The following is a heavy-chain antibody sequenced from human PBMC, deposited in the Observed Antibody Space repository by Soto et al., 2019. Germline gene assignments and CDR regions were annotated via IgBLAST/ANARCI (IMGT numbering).Heavy chain of an antibody. Sequence: QVQLVQSGAEVQKPGSSVKVSCKASGGTFSSYAISWVRQAPGQGLEWMGGIIPIFGTANYAQKFQGRVTITADESTSTAYMELSSLRSEDTAVYYCARSIVVVPAAIISDYYYYGMDVWGQGTTVTVSS. CDR1: GGTFSSYA. J-gene: IGHJ6*02. CDR3: ARSIVVVPAAIISDYYYYGMDV. D-gene: IGHD2-2*01. CDR2: IIPIFGTA. V-gene: IGHV1-69*01.